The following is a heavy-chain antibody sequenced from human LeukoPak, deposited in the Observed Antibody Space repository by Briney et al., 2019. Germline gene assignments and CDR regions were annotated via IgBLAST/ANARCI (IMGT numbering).Heavy chain of an antibody. CDR1: GFTFSSYG. CDR2: IWYDGSNK. V-gene: IGHV3-33*06. D-gene: IGHD4-11*01. J-gene: IGHJ5*02. CDR3: AKGDYSNYGEWFDP. Sequence: PGGSLRLSCAASGFTFSSYGMHRVRQAPGKGLEWVAVIWYDGSNKYYADSVKGRFTISRDNSKNTLYLQMNSLRAEDTAVYYCAKGDYSNYGEWFDPWGQGTLVTVSS.